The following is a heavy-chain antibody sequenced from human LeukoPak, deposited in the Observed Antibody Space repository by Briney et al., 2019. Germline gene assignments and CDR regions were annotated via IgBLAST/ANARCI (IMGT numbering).Heavy chain of an antibody. CDR1: GFIFSNYA. V-gene: IGHV3-23*01. Sequence: PGGSLRLSCAASGFIFSNYAMYWVRQAPGKGLEWVSAISGRSDNTYYADSVKGRFTHSRDSSKNTLYLQMNSLRADDTAVYYCAKWGDYDVLTGYYVSDFWGQGTLVTVSS. D-gene: IGHD3-9*01. CDR3: AKWGDYDVLTGYYVSDF. CDR2: ISGRSDNT. J-gene: IGHJ4*02.